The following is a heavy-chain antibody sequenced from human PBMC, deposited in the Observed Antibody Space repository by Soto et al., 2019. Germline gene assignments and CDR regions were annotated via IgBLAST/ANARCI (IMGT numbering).Heavy chain of an antibody. Sequence: VQLVQSGAEVKRPGSSVKVSCKASGDMFRNSAFTWVRQAPGQGLGRMGEIIPLFRKTNVAQKFQGRVTFTADESTSSLYMEVSSLTSEDTAVYYCARARLSNGDPNIYFFYGLDVWGQGTTITVSS. CDR2: IIPLFRKT. J-gene: IGHJ6*02. V-gene: IGHV1-69*01. D-gene: IGHD3-10*01. CDR1: GDMFRNSA. CDR3: ARARLSNGDPNIYFFYGLDV.